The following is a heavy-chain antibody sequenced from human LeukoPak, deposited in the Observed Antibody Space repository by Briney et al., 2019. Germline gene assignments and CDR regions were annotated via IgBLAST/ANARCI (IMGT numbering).Heavy chain of an antibody. CDR1: GFTFSSHA. J-gene: IGHJ5*01. CDR3: VRDADGGNSWFDS. D-gene: IGHD4-23*01. CDR2: ISSSNGDI. V-gene: IGHV3-21*01. Sequence: GGSLRVSCAASGFTFSSHAMSWVRQAPGKGLEWVSWISSSNGDIYYADSVRGRFTISRDDAKKSLYLQMNSLRAEDTAVYYCVRDADGGNSWFDSWGQGTLVTVSS.